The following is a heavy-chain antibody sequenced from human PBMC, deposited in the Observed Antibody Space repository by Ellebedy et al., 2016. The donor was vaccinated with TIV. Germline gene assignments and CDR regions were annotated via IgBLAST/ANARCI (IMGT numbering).Heavy chain of an antibody. D-gene: IGHD5-12*01. CDR3: ARHGYSGYDFLY. CDR2: IYPGDSDT. CDR1: GYSFTSYW. Sequence: KVSCKGSGYSFTSYWIGWVRQMPGNGQEWMGIIYPGDSDTRYSPSFQGQVTISADKSISTAYLQWSSLKASDTAIYYCARHGYSGYDFLYWGQGTLVTVSS. V-gene: IGHV5-51*01. J-gene: IGHJ4*02.